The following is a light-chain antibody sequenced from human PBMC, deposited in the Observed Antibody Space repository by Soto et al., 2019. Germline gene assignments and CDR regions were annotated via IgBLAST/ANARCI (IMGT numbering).Light chain of an antibody. Sequence: EIVLTQSPGTLSLSPGERATLSCRASQSVSSSYLAWYQQKPGQAPRLLFYGASSRATGIPERFSGSGSGTDFTLTISRLEPEVFAVYYCQQYGRSPWTFGQGTKVEFK. CDR2: GAS. CDR3: QQYGRSPWT. J-gene: IGKJ1*01. V-gene: IGKV3-20*01. CDR1: QSVSSSY.